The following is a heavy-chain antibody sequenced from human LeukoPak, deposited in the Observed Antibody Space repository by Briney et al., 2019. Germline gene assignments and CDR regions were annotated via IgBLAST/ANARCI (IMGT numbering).Heavy chain of an antibody. Sequence: GGSLRLSCAASGFTFTHYAMSWVRQAPGKGLEWVSSISSSGGSTYYADSVKGRFTISRDDSKNTLYVQMNSLRAEDTAVYYCAKVRTGHYFDYWGQGTLVTVSP. V-gene: IGHV3-23*01. J-gene: IGHJ4*02. CDR1: GFTFTHYA. D-gene: IGHD3/OR15-3a*01. CDR2: ISSSGGST. CDR3: AKVRTGHYFDY.